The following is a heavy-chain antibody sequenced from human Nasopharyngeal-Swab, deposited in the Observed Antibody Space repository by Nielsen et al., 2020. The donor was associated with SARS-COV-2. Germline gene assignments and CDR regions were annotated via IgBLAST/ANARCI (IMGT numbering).Heavy chain of an antibody. D-gene: IGHD1-26*01. J-gene: IGHJ3*01. CDR3: ASLPQWELYGIGRDTFDF. Sequence: GRSLRLSFAASGLTFDTYGMNWVRQARGKGLEQISYNSDDNTIVYEDSGKGRFTISRDRDKNALYLKMNSLRPEDTAFYYFASLPQWELYGIGRDTFDFWGQGILVT. V-gene: IGHV3-48*01. CDR1: GLTFDTYG. CDR2: NSDDNTI.